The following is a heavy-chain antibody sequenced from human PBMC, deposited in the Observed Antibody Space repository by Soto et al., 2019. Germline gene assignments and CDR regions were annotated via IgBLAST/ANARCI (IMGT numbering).Heavy chain of an antibody. CDR3: ARETWPGYHYGMDV. CDR1: GVNFINYA. D-gene: IGHD5-12*01. Sequence: GGSLRLSCAASGVNFINYAIHWVRQAPGKGLEWVAVVWYDGINTYYAESVKGRFTVSRDNSKSTLYLQLNSLRADDTALYYCARETWPGYHYGMDVWGQGTTVTVSS. J-gene: IGHJ6*02. CDR2: VWYDGINT. V-gene: IGHV3-33*01.